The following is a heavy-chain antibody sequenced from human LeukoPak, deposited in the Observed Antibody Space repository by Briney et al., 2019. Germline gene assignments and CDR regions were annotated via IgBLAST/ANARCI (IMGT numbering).Heavy chain of an antibody. D-gene: IGHD3/OR15-3a*01. CDR1: GFTFSDFY. V-gene: IGHV3-11*01. Sequence: GGSLRLSCAASGFTFSDFYMTWIRQAPGKGLEWISYISEDGRITYYADFLKGRFTISRDNAKNSLSLQADSLRADDTAVYFCARRGNTDSWTVLIDYWGQGTLVTVSS. J-gene: IGHJ4*02. CDR3: ARRGNTDSWTVLIDY. CDR2: ISEDGRIT.